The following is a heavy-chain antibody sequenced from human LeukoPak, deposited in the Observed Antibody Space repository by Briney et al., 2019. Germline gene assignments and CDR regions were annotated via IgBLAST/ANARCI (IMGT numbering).Heavy chain of an antibody. J-gene: IGHJ3*02. CDR3: ARDAFDI. CDR1: GGSISSSSYY. Sequence: NPSETLSLTCTVSGGSISSSSYYWGWIRQPPGKGLEWIGSIYYSGSTYYNPSLKSRVTISVDTSKNQFSLKLSSVTAADTAVYYCARDAFDIWGQGTMVTVSS. V-gene: IGHV4-39*02. CDR2: IYYSGST.